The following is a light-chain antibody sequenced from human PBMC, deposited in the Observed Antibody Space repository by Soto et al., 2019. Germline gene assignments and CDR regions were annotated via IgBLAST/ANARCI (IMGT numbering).Light chain of an antibody. J-gene: IGKJ1*01. V-gene: IGKV1-39*01. CDR3: QQSYSTPRT. Sequence: DIQMTQSPSSLSASVGDRVTITCRASQTISTYLNWYQQKPGKAPTALIYAASRLQSGVPSRFSAGGSGTDFTLTISSLQPEDFATYYCQQSYSTPRTFGQGTQVEIK. CDR1: QTISTY. CDR2: AAS.